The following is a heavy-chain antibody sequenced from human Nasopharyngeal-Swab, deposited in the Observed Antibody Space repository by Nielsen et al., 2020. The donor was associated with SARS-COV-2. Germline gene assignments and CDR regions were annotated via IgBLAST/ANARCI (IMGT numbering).Heavy chain of an antibody. CDR2: IYPGDSDT. CDR3: ARQDDYGDYVGPFDAFDI. J-gene: IGHJ3*02. D-gene: IGHD4-17*01. CDR1: GYSFTSYW. Sequence: GESLKISCKGSGYSFTSYWIGWVRQMPGKGPEWMGIIYPGDSDTRYSPSFQGQVTISADKSISTAYLQWSSLKASDTAMYYCARQDDYGDYVGPFDAFDIWGQGTMVTVSS. V-gene: IGHV5-51*01.